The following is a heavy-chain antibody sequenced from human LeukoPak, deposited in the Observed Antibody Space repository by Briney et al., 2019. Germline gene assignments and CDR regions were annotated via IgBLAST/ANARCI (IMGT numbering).Heavy chain of an antibody. CDR1: GYTFTSYD. J-gene: IGHJ3*02. CDR2: MNPNSGNT. V-gene: IGHV1-8*01. Sequence: AASVKVSCTASGYTFTSYDINWVRQATGQGLEWMGWMNPNSGNTGYAQKFQGRVTMTRNTSISTAYMELSSLRPEDTAVYYCARVPNYYDSSGYYIDAFDIWGQGTMVTVSS. CDR3: ARVPNYYDSSGYYIDAFDI. D-gene: IGHD3-22*01.